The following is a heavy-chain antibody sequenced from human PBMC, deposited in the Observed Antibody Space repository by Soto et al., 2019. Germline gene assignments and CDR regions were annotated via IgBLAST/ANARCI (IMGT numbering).Heavy chain of an antibody. J-gene: IGHJ4*02. CDR1: GGTFSSYA. D-gene: IGHD6-6*01. V-gene: IGHV1-69*13. Sequence: SVKVSCKASGGTFSSYAISWVRQAPGQGLEWMGGIIPIFGTANYAQKFQGRVTITADESTSTAYMELSSLRSEDTAVYYCARHAAARPTGGFVYWGQGTLVTVSS. CDR2: IIPIFGTA. CDR3: ARHAAARPTGGFVY.